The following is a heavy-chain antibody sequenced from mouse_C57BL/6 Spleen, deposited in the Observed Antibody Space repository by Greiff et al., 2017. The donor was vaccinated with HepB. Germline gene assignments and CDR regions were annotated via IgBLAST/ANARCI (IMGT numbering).Heavy chain of an antibody. Sequence: QVQLKESGTELVKPGASVKLSCKASGYTFTSYWMHWVKQRPGQGLEWIGNINPSNGGTNYNEKFKSKATLTVDKSSGTAYMQLSSLTSEDSAVYYCAKGNYDFFFAYWGQGTLVTVSA. CDR1: GYTFTSYW. CDR3: AKGNYDFFFAY. CDR2: INPSNGGT. J-gene: IGHJ3*01. D-gene: IGHD2-4*01. V-gene: IGHV1-53*01.